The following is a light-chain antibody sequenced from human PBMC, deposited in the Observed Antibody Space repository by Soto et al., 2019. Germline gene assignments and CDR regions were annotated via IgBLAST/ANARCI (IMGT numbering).Light chain of an antibody. Sequence: EIVLTQSPATLYLSPGERATLSCRASQSVSSYLAWYQQKPGQAPRLLIYDASNRATGIPARLSGSGSGTDFTLTISSLEPEGFAVYYSQQRSNGPLTCGGGTKVEIK. CDR1: QSVSSY. J-gene: IGKJ4*01. V-gene: IGKV3-11*01. CDR2: DAS. CDR3: QQRSNGPLT.